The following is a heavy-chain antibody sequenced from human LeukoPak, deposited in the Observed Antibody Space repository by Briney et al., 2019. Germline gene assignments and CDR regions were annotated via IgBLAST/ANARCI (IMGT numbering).Heavy chain of an antibody. V-gene: IGHV1-18*01. CDR3: ARRGISSAYHLDL. CDR2: VSAYNGKT. J-gene: IGHJ5*02. Sequence: ASVKVSCKASGYNFTNYVITWVRQAPGQGLEWMGWVSAYNGKTNYAQKFQDRVSMTTDTSTSTAYMELMSLRPDDTAIFYCARRGISSAYHLDLWGQGTLVTASS. D-gene: IGHD3-22*01. CDR1: GYNFTNYV.